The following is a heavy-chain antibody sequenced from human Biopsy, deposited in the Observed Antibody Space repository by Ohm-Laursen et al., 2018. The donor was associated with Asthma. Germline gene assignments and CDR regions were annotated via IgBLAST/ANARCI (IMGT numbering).Heavy chain of an antibody. CDR3: ARASVAASSNWFDP. V-gene: IGHV4-30-4*01. J-gene: IGHJ5*02. CDR1: GASIKTDDHC. D-gene: IGHD6-19*01. CDR2: IHYSGST. Sequence: SQTLSLTCTVSGASIKTDDHCWSWLRQPPGKGLEWFGFIHYSGSTSYNPSLKSRVSFSRDTSKNQLSLKLSSVTAADTAVYYCARASVAASSNWFDPWGQGTLVTVSS.